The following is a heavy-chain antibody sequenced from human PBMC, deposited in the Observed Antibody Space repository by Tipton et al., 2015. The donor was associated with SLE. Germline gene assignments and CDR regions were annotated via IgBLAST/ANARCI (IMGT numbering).Heavy chain of an antibody. J-gene: IGHJ5*02. CDR2: IYYSGIT. CDR1: GGSISSSDYY. CDR3: ARTGGFCTRTDCYT. V-gene: IGHV4-39*07. D-gene: IGHD2-2*02. Sequence: TLSLTCTVSGGSISSSDYYWDWIRQPPGKGLEWIGSIYYSGITYYNPSLKSRVTMSIDTSKNQFSLKLASVTAADTAVYYCARTGGFCTRTDCYTWGQGTLVTVSS.